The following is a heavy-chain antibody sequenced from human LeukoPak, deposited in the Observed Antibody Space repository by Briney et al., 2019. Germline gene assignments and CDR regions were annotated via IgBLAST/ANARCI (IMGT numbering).Heavy chain of an antibody. CDR3: ARDHGYSSSFFLPKNWFDP. D-gene: IGHD6-13*01. Sequence: ASVKVSCKASGYTFTGYYMHWVRQAPGQGLEWMGWINPNSGGTNYAQKFQGGVTMTRDTSISTAYMELSRLRSDDTAVYYCARDHGYSSSFFLPKNWFDPWGQGTLVTVSS. CDR1: GYTFTGYY. V-gene: IGHV1-2*02. J-gene: IGHJ5*02. CDR2: INPNSGGT.